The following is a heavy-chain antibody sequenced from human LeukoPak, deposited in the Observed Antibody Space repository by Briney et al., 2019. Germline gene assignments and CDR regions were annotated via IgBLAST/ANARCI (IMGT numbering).Heavy chain of an antibody. J-gene: IGHJ3*02. CDR1: GYSFTSYW. Sequence: GESLKISCKGSGYSFTSYWISWVRQMPGKGLEWMGIIYPGDSDTRYSPSFQGQVTISADKSISTAYLQWSSLKASDTAMYYCARVRDGYNSHDAFDIWGQGTMVTVSS. D-gene: IGHD5-24*01. V-gene: IGHV5-51*01. CDR3: ARVRDGYNSHDAFDI. CDR2: IYPGDSDT.